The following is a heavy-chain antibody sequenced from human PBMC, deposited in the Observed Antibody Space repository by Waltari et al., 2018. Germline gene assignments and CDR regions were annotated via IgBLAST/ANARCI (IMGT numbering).Heavy chain of an antibody. CDR2: SYYRGNT. D-gene: IGHD3-10*01. CDR3: ARHVYGSGSGWFDP. J-gene: IGHJ5*02. CDR1: GGSISSSSYY. V-gene: IGHV4-39*07. Sequence: QLQLQESGPGLVKPSETLSLTCTVSGGSISSSSYYWGWIRQPPGKGLEWIGGSYYRGNTYYNPSLKSRVTISVDTSKNQFSLKLSSVTAADTAVYYCARHVYGSGSGWFDPWGQGTLVTVSS.